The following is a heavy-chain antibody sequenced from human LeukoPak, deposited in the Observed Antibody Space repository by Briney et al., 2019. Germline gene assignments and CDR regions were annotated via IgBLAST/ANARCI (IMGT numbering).Heavy chain of an antibody. J-gene: IGHJ5*02. D-gene: IGHD3-10*01. CDR1: GFTFSGSA. CDR2: IRSKANSYAT. CDR3: TRPRNRNGQLGGFDP. V-gene: IGHV3-73*01. Sequence: PGGSLRLSCAASGFTFSGSAMHWVRQASGKELEWVGRIRSKANSYATAYAASVKGRFTISRDDSKNTAYLQMNCLKTEDTAVYYCTRPRNRNGQLGGFDPWGQGTLVTVSS.